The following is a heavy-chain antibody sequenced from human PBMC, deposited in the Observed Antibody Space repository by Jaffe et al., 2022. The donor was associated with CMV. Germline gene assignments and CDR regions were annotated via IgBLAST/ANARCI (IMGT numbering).Heavy chain of an antibody. Sequence: EVQLLESGGGLVQPGGSLRLSCAASGFTFSSYAMSWVRQAPGKGLEWVSAISGSGGSTYYADSVKGRFTISRDNSKNTLYLQMNSLRAEDTAVYYCAKDPEAYYGSGSYPDSHNWFDPWGQGTLVTVSS. J-gene: IGHJ5*02. CDR2: ISGSGGST. CDR3: AKDPEAYYGSGSYPDSHNWFDP. CDR1: GFTFSSYA. D-gene: IGHD3-10*01. V-gene: IGHV3-23*01.